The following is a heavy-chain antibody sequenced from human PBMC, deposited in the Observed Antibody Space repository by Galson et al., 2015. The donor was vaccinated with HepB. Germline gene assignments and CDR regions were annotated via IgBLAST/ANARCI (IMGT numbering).Heavy chain of an antibody. CDR2: INGSGSTT. D-gene: IGHD3-3*01. Sequence: SIRLPSAGSGFISRNHAMAWISQAPGEGLEWVPGINGSGSTTYYYDAVKGRFSISRDNSKDTVFLQMGNLRAKDTAVYYCVNEGSWFGGDWFDPWGQGALVTVS. CDR1: GFISRNHA. CDR3: VNEGSWFGGDWFDP. J-gene: IGHJ5*02. V-gene: IGHV3-23*05.